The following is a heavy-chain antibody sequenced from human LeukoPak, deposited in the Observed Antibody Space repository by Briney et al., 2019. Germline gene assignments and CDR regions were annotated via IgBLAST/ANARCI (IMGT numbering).Heavy chain of an antibody. J-gene: IGHJ4*02. CDR3: ARKGPWYYGSGSYDY. D-gene: IGHD3-10*01. V-gene: IGHV3-11*01. CDR2: ISSRGSNI. Sequence: GGSLRLSCAASGFTFSDYYMSWLRQAPGKGLEWVSYISSRGSNIYYADSVKGRFTISRDNAKNSLYLQMNSLRAEDTAVYYCARKGPWYYGSGSYDYWGQGTLVTVSS. CDR1: GFTFSDYY.